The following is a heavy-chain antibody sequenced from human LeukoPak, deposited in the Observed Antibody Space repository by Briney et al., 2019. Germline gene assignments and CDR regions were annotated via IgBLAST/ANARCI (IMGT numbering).Heavy chain of an antibody. CDR2: IYHTGNT. CDR1: GGSISTGTYY. CDR3: ARDSISLASGSPVYYFDY. V-gene: IGHV4-30-2*01. D-gene: IGHD6-25*01. Sequence: SETLSLTCTVSGGSISTGTYYWSWVRQPPGKGLEWLGYIYHTGNTYYNPSLKSRVTISVDTSKNQFSLKLTSVTAADTAVYYCARDSISLASGSPVYYFDYWGQGTLVAVSS. J-gene: IGHJ4*02.